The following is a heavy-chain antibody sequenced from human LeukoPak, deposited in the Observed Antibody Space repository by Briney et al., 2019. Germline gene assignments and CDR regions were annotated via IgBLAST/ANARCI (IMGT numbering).Heavy chain of an antibody. CDR1: GFTFSSYW. V-gene: IGHV3-74*01. CDR2: INNDGRST. D-gene: IGHD5-18*01. Sequence: PGGSLRLSCAASGFTFSSYWMHWVRQAPGKGLVWISRINNDGRSTDYADSVKGRFTISRDNAKNTLYLQMNSLRPEDTAVYYCAKGYGYSYAYTLHWGQGTLVTVSS. CDR3: AKGYGYSYAYTLH. J-gene: IGHJ4*02.